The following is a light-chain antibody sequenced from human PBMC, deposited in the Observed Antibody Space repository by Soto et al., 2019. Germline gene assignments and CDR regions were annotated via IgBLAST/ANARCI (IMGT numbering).Light chain of an antibody. CDR1: QSVSNN. V-gene: IGKV3-15*01. J-gene: IGKJ1*01. Sequence: DIVMTQSPATLSVSPGERATLSCRASQSVSNNLAWYQQKPGQAPRLLIYGASTRATGIPARFSGSGSGTXXXXXXTXXXSEXLAXYXCXXYNIWPPWTFGQGTKVEIK. CDR3: XXYNIWPPWT. CDR2: GAS.